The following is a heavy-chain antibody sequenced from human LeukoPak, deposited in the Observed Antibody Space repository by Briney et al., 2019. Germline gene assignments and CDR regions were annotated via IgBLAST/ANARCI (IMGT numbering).Heavy chain of an antibody. V-gene: IGHV3-48*03. CDR3: ARAPPEYYYDSSGQQVAFDI. CDR2: ISSSGSTI. CDR1: GFTFSSYE. Sequence: PGGSLRLSCAACGFTFSSYEMNWVRQAPGKGLEWVSYISSSGSTIYYADSVKGRFTISRDNAKNSLYLQMNSLRAEDTAVYYCARAPPEYYYDSSGQQVAFDIWGQGTMVTVSS. J-gene: IGHJ3*02. D-gene: IGHD3-22*01.